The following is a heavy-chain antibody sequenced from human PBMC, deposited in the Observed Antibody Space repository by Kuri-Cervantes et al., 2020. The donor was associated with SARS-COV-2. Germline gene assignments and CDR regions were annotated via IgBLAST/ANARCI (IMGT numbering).Heavy chain of an antibody. CDR2: IYHSGST. J-gene: IGHJ4*02. D-gene: IGHD6-6*01. V-gene: IGHV4-38-2*02. CDR1: GYSISSGYY. Sequence: SETLSLTCTVSGYSISSGYYWGWIRQPPGKGLEWVGSIYHSGSTYYNPSLKSRVTISVDTSMNQFSLKLSSVTAADTAVYYCARVARLVSYYFDYWGQGTLVTVSS. CDR3: ARVARLVSYYFDY.